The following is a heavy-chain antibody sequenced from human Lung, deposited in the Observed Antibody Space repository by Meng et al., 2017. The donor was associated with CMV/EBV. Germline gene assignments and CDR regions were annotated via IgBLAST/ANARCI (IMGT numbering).Heavy chain of an antibody. CDR3: ARDWEGSWAVFDY. V-gene: IGHV1-2*04. CDR1: GYTFTSYA. J-gene: IGHJ4*02. D-gene: IGHD6-13*01. CDR2: INPNSGGT. Sequence: QVPGVQSGAEGKKPGASVKVSCKASGYTFTSYAMHWVRQAPGQGLEWMGWINPNSGGTNYAQKFQGWVTMTRDTSISTAYMELSRLRSDDTAVYYCARDWEGSWAVFDYWGQGTLVTVSS.